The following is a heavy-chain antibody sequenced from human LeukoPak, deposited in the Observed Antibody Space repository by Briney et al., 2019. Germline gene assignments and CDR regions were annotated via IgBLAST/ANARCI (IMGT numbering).Heavy chain of an antibody. CDR2: IYDSGST. CDR1: GGSVSSGSYY. V-gene: IGHV4-61*01. D-gene: IGHD2-15*01. J-gene: IGHJ4*02. CDR3: ARDDGGGWTGFDY. Sequence: SETLSLTCTVPGGSVSSGSYYWNWIRQPPGKGLEWIGYIYDSGSTNYNPSLKSRVTISVDTSKNQFSLKVNSVTAADTAVYYCARDDGGGWTGFDYWGQGALVTVSS.